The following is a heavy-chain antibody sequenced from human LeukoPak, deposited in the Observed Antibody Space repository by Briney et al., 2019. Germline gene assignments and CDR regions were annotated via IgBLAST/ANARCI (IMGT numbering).Heavy chain of an antibody. CDR1: GGSMRNYY. V-gene: IGHV4-59*08. CDR2: IYYSGDT. D-gene: IGHD3-22*01. J-gene: IGHJ3*02. CDR3: ARPDSNDYYGALGFDI. Sequence: SETLSLTCTVSGGSMRNYYWSWIRQPPGKGLEWIGYIYYSGDTNYNPSLKSRVTISVDTSKNQFSLKLSSVTAADTAVYYCARPDSNDYYGALGFDIWGQGTVVTVSS.